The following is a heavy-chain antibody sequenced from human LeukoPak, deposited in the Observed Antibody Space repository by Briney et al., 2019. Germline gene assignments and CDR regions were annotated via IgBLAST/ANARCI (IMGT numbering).Heavy chain of an antibody. CDR3: AREYCSSTSCYGPRRYFDY. CDR2: INHSGST. CDR1: GGSFSGYY. V-gene: IGHV4-34*01. Sequence: SETLSLTCAVYGGSFSGYYWSWIRQPPGKGLEWTGEINHSGSTNYNPSLKSRVTISVDTSKNQFSLKLSSVTAADTAVYYCAREYCSSTSCYGPRRYFDYWGQGTLVTVSS. D-gene: IGHD2-2*01. J-gene: IGHJ4*02.